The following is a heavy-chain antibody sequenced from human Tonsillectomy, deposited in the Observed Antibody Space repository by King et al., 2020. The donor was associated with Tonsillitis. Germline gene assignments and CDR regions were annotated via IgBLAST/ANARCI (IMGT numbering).Heavy chain of an antibody. J-gene: IGHJ3*02. Sequence: VQLVESGGGLVQPGGSLRLSCAASGFTFTSYAMTWVRQAPGEGLEWVSGISPSSGTTYSADSVEGRFTISRDNSKNTLYLQMNSLRAEDTAVYYCARWFHVQSYDAFDIWGQGTMVTVSS. CDR2: ISPSSGTT. CDR3: ARWFHVQSYDAFDI. V-gene: IGHV3-23*04. D-gene: IGHD2-15*01. CDR1: GFTFTSYA.